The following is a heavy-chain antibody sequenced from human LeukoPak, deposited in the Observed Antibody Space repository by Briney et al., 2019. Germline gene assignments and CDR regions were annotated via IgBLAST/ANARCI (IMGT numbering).Heavy chain of an antibody. V-gene: IGHV4-59*08. CDR2: IYYSGST. J-gene: IGHJ5*02. D-gene: IGHD6-19*01. CDR3: ARGGGSSGWFNWFDP. CDR1: GGSISSYY. Sequence: SETLSLTCTVSGGSISSYYWSWIRQPPGKGLEWIGYIYYSGSTNYNPSLKSRVTISVDTSKNQFSLKLSPVTAADTAVYYCARGGGSSGWFNWFDPWGQGTLVTVSS.